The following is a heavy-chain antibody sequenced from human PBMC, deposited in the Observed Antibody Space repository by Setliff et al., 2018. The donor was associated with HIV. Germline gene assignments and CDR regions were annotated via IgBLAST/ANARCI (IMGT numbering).Heavy chain of an antibody. CDR1: GGTVIGGTVMSYS. CDR2: IIPIFGTA. V-gene: IGHV1-69*13. Sequence: ASVKVSCKTSGGTVIGGTVMSYSISWVRQAPGQGLEWMGGIIPIFGTANYAPRFQGRVTITADESTSTVYMELSSLRSEDSAVYYCARGRASYNVFDIWGQGTMVT. J-gene: IGHJ3*02. D-gene: IGHD1-1*01. CDR3: ARGRASYNVFDI.